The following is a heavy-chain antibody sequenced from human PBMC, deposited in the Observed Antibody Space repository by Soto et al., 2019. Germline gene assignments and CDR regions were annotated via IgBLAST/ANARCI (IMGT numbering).Heavy chain of an antibody. D-gene: IGHD6-19*01. CDR3: ASIEQLLVLPRCYFDY. CDR1: GFTFSSYA. CDR2: ISGSGGST. J-gene: IGHJ4*02. Sequence: PGGSLRLSCAASGFTFSSYAMSWVRQATGKGLEWVSAISGSGGSTYYADSVKGRFTISRDNSKNTLYLQMNSLRAEDTAVFYCASIEQLLVLPRCYFDYWGQGTLVTVSS. V-gene: IGHV3-23*01.